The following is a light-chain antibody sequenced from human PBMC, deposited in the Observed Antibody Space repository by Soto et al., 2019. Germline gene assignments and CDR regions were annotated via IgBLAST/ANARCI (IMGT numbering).Light chain of an antibody. CDR1: SSNIGSNT. V-gene: IGLV1-44*01. CDR3: AAWHDSLNGPV. Sequence: QTVVTQPPSASGTPGQRVTISCSGSSSNIGSNTVNWYQQLPGAAPKLLIYNNNQRPSGVPDRFTGSKSGTSASLAISGLQSEDEADYYCAAWHDSLNGPVFGGGTQLTVL. J-gene: IGLJ3*02. CDR2: NNN.